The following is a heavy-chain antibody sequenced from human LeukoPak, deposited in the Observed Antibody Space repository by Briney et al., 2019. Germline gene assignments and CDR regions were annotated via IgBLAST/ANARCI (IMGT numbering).Heavy chain of an antibody. Sequence: SETLSLTCTVSGGSISSSSYYWGWIRQPPGKGLVWIGSIYYSGSTYYAPSLKSRVTISVDTSKNQFSLRLSSVTAADTAVYYCAREGSGSYDWFDPWGQGTLVTVSS. J-gene: IGHJ5*02. D-gene: IGHD3-10*01. V-gene: IGHV4-39*02. CDR3: AREGSGSYDWFDP. CDR2: IYYSGST. CDR1: GGSISSSSYY.